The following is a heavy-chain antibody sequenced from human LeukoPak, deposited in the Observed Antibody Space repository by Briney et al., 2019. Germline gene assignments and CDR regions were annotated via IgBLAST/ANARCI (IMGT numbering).Heavy chain of an antibody. D-gene: IGHD3-22*01. Sequence: KASETLSLTCTDSGGPISSYYWSWIRQPPGKGLEWIGYIYYSGSTNYNPSLKSRVTMSVDTSKNQFSLKLSSVTAADTAVYYCASHYYDSSGYYPFDYWGQGTLVTVSS. CDR2: IYYSGST. CDR1: GGPISSYY. V-gene: IGHV4-59*01. CDR3: ASHYYDSSGYYPFDY. J-gene: IGHJ4*02.